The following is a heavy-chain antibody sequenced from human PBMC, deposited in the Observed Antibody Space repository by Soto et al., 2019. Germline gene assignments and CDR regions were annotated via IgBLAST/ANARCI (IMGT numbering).Heavy chain of an antibody. J-gene: IGHJ6*02. V-gene: IGHV3-21*01. CDR3: AGEVNHYYYYGMDV. CDR1: GFTFSSYS. D-gene: IGHD3-10*01. CDR2: ISSSSSYI. Sequence: PGGSLRLSCAASGFTFSSYSMNWVRQAPGKGLEWVSSISSSSSYIYYADSVKGRFTISRDNAKNSLYLQMNSLRAEDTAVYYCAGEVNHYYYYGMDVWGQGTTVTVSS.